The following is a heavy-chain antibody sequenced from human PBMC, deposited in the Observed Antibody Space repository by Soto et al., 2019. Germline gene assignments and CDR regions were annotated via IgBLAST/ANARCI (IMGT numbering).Heavy chain of an antibody. Sequence: EVQLVESGGGLVQPGGSLRLSCAASGFTFSSYWMSWVRQAPGKGLEWVANIKQDGSEKYYVDSVKGRFTISRDNAKNSLYLQMNCLRAEDTAVYYCAGGPGGYSYGLYYYYGMDVWGQGTTVTVSS. V-gene: IGHV3-7*04. J-gene: IGHJ6*02. CDR1: GFTFSSYW. CDR2: IKQDGSEK. CDR3: AGGPGGYSYGLYYYYGMDV. D-gene: IGHD5-18*01.